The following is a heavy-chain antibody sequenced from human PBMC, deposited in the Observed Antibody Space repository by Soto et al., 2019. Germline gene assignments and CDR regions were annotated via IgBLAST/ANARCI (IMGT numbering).Heavy chain of an antibody. CDR1: GYTFTNYA. CDR2: ISTGDGDT. D-gene: IGHD6-19*01. V-gene: IGHV1-3*04. Sequence: QVQLIQSGAEVKKPGASVRVSCKASGYTFTNYAMHWVRQAPGQSLEWMGWISTGDGDTRYSQNFQDRLTITRETCASTVYMDLSSLRSEDTAMYYCAREVRSAGEDRWGQGTLVSVSS. CDR3: AREVRSAGEDR. J-gene: IGHJ5*02.